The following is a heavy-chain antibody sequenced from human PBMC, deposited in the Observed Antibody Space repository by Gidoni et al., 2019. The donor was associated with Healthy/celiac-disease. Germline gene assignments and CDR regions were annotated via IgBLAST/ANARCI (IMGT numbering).Heavy chain of an antibody. CDR3: ARGIAARPDSNLNMRRHIFRNWFDP. J-gene: IGHJ5*02. Sequence: QVQLQQWGAGLLKPFGDPVPHLRCLWWVLQWLLLELDPPAPREGAGVDWGINHSGSTNYNPSLKSRVTISVDTSKNQFSLKLSSVTAADTAVYYCARGIAARPDSNLNMRRHIFRNWFDPWGQGTLVTVSS. D-gene: IGHD6-6*01. CDR2: NHSGST. V-gene: IGHV4-34*01. CDR1: WVLQWLL.